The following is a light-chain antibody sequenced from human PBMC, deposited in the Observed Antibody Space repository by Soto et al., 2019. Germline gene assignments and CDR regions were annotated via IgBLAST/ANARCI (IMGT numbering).Light chain of an antibody. CDR3: QKFSAVPT. CDR1: QAIYNY. Sequence: EIQMTQSPSSLSASVGDRVTITCRASQAIYNYLAWYQQKPGKVPTLLISAASTLQSGVPSRFSGSGSGTDFTLTISSLQPEDVATYYCQKFSAVPTFGGGPKVEI. J-gene: IGKJ4*01. CDR2: AAS. V-gene: IGKV1-27*01.